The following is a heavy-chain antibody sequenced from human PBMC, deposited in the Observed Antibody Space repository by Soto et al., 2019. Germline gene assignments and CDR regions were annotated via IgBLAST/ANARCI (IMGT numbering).Heavy chain of an antibody. J-gene: IGHJ5*02. CDR1: GYTFTGYY. CDR2: INPNSGGT. D-gene: IGHD2-2*01. Sequence: QVQLVQSGAEVKKPGASVKVSCKASGYTFTGYYMHWVRQAPGQGLEWMGWINPNSGGTNYAQKFQGWVTMTRDTSISTAYMELSRLRSDDTAVYYCAREGCSSTSCYAGWFDPGGQGTLVTVSS. V-gene: IGHV1-2*04. CDR3: AREGCSSTSCYAGWFDP.